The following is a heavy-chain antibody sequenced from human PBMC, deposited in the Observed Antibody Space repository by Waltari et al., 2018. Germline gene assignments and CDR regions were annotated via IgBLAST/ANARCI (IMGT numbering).Heavy chain of an antibody. CDR3: AKDPHGEQYYFDY. D-gene: IGHD2-21*01. CDR1: GCTFSGCA. V-gene: IGHV3-23*01. CDR2: ISGSGGST. J-gene: IGHJ4*02. Sequence: EVQLLESGGGLVQPGGSLRLSCAASGCTFSGCAMRGVRQAPGKGLEWVSAISGSGGSTYYADSVKGRFTISRDNSKNTLYLQMNSLRAEDTAVYYCAKDPHGEQYYFDYWGQGTLVTVSS.